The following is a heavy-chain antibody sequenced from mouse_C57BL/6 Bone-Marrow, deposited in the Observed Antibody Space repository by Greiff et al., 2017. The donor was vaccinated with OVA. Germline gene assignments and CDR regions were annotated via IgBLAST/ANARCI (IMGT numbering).Heavy chain of an antibody. D-gene: IGHD3-2*02. J-gene: IGHJ2*01. CDR1: GYTFTDYY. Sequence: VQLQQSGPELVKPGASVKISCKASGYTFTDYYMNWVKQSHGKSLEWIGDINPNNGGTSYNQKFKGKATLTVDKSSSTAYMELRSLTSEDSAVYYCARRAPRLFDYWGQGTTLTVSS. CDR2: INPNNGGT. CDR3: ARRAPRLFDY. V-gene: IGHV1-26*01.